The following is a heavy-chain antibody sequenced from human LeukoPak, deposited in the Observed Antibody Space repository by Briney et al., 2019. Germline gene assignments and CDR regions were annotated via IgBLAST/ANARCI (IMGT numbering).Heavy chain of an antibody. CDR3: ATFHGGIDY. V-gene: IGHV1-2*06. J-gene: IGHJ4*02. CDR1: GYTFTGYY. Sequence: ASVKVSCKASGYTFTGYYMHWVRQAPGQGLEWMGRINPNSGGTNYAQKFQGRVTMTRDTSINTAYMDLSSLRSEDTAVYYCATFHGGIDYWGQGTLVTVSS. CDR2: INPNSGGT. D-gene: IGHD3-16*01.